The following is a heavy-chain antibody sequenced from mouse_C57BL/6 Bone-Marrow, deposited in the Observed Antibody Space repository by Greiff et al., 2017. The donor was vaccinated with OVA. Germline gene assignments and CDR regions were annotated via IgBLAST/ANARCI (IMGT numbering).Heavy chain of an antibody. CDR3: ASLYYYGSSYWWYFDV. J-gene: IGHJ1*03. V-gene: IGHV14-3*01. D-gene: IGHD1-1*01. CDR2: IDPANGNT. CDR1: GFNIKNTY. Sequence: VQLQQSVAELVRPGASVKLSCTASGFNIKNTYMHWVKQRPEQGLEWIGRIDPANGNTKYAPKFQGKATITADTSSNTAYLQLSSLTSEDTAIYYCASLYYYGSSYWWYFDVWGTGTTVTVSS.